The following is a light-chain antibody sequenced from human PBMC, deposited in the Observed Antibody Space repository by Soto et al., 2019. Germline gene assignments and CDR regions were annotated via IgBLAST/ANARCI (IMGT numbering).Light chain of an antibody. CDR2: VEGSGTY. CDR3: ETWDTYTRV. J-gene: IGLJ2*01. CDR1: SGHSNYF. V-gene: IGLV4-60*03. Sequence: QSVLTQSSSASASLGSSVKLTCTLSSGHSNYFIAWHQQQPGKAPRFLMKVEGSGTYNKGSGVPDRFSGSSSGADRYLTISDLQSEDEADYYCETWDTYTRVFGGGTQLTVL.